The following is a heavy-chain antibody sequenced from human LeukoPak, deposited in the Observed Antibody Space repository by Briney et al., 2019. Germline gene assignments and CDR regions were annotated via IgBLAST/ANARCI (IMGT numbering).Heavy chain of an antibody. CDR3: ARDLTLWSGYYTGAFDI. CDR2: ISSSSSTI. CDR1: GFTFSSYS. D-gene: IGHD3-3*01. Sequence: GGSLRLSCAASGFTFSSYSMNWVRQAPGKGLEWVSYISSSSSTIYYADSVKGRFTISRDNAKNSLYLQMNSLRAEDTAVYYCARDLTLWSGYYTGAFDIWGQGTMVTVSS. J-gene: IGHJ3*02. V-gene: IGHV3-48*01.